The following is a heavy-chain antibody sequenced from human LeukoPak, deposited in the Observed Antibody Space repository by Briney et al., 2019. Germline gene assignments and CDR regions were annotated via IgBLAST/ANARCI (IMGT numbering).Heavy chain of an antibody. J-gene: IGHJ4*02. V-gene: IGHV3-23*01. CDR1: GFTFSSYT. Sequence: GGSLRLSCAASGFTFSSYTMSWVRQAPGKGLEWVSSMSGSDGTTYYADSVKGRFAISGDNSKNTLYLQMNSLRAEDTAVYYCARGSGYYGSGREWDYWGQGTLVTVSS. CDR3: ARGSGYYGSGREWDY. D-gene: IGHD3-10*01. CDR2: MSGSDGTT.